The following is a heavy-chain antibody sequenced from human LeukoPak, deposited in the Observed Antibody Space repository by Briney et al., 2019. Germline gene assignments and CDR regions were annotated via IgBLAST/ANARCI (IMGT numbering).Heavy chain of an antibody. CDR3: AKVDPELPLGKH. D-gene: IGHD5-24*01. V-gene: IGHV3-21*01. Sequence: NPGGSLRLSCGASGFTFSTYSMNWVRQAPGKGLEWVSSISSSSSYIYYADSVKGRFTISRDNSKNTLYLQMNSLRAEDTAVYYCAKVDPELPLGKHWGQGTLVTVSS. CDR2: ISSSSSYI. CDR1: GFTFSTYS. J-gene: IGHJ1*01.